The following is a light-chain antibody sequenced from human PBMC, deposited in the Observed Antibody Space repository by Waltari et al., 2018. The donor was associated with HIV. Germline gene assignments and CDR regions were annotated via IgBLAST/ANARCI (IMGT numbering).Light chain of an antibody. CDR3: SSYTSSSTYV. CDR2: DVS. CDR1: SRDVGGYNY. V-gene: IGLV2-14*03. Sequence: QSALTQPASVSGSPGQSITISCTGTSRDVGGYNYVSWYQQHPGKAPKLMIYDVSNRPSGVSNRFSGSKSGITASLTISGLQAEDEADYYCSSYTSSSTYVFGTGTKVTVL. J-gene: IGLJ1*01.